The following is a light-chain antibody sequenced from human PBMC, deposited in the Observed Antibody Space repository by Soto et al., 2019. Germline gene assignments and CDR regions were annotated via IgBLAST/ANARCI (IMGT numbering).Light chain of an antibody. V-gene: IGLV2-14*01. CDR2: EVN. J-gene: IGLJ3*02. CDR1: SSDVGGYKF. Sequence: QSVLTQPASVSASPGQSITISCTGTSSDVGGYKFVSWYQHHPGKAPKLMIYEVNNRPSGVSNRFSGSKSGNTASLTISGLQPEDEGDYYCLSYTSANTRVFGGGTQLTVL. CDR3: LSYTSANTRV.